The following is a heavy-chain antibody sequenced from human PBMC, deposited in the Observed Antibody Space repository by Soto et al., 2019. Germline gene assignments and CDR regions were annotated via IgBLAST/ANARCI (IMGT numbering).Heavy chain of an antibody. Sequence: EVQLVQSGGGLVQPGGSLRLSCAASGFTFTNYWMTWVRQAPGKGLEWVANIKQDGSAKHYVDSVKGRFTISRDNAENSLYLKMNSLRVEDPAVYYCVRDSYTTTWHGPHNDSWGKGPLVTFPS. CDR3: VRDSYTTTWHGPHNDS. D-gene: IGHD6-13*01. CDR1: GFTFTNYW. J-gene: IGHJ4*02. CDR2: IKQDGSAK. V-gene: IGHV3-7*05.